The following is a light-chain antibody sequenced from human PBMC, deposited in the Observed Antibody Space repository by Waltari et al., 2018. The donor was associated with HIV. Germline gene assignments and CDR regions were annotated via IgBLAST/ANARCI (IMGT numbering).Light chain of an antibody. CDR1: QSVGSSY. CDR2: GAS. Sequence: EIVLTQSPGTLSLSPGARATLSCRASQSVGSSYLAWYQQKPGQAPRLLIYGASFRATGIPDRFSGSGSGTDFTLTISRLEPEDFAVYYCQQYGSSLSTFGQGTKVEIK. J-gene: IGKJ1*01. V-gene: IGKV3-20*01. CDR3: QQYGSSLST.